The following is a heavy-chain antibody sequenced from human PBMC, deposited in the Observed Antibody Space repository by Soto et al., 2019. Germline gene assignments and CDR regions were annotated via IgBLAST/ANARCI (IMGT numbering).Heavy chain of an antibody. CDR1: GFTFSSYA. Sequence: GGSLRLSCAASGFTFSSYAMSWVRQAQGKGLEWVSAISGSGGSTYYADSVKGRFTISRDNSKNTLYLQMNSLRAEDTAVYYCAPRSGYYYFDYWGQGTLVTVSS. J-gene: IGHJ4*02. CDR2: ISGSGGST. CDR3: APRSGYYYFDY. V-gene: IGHV3-23*01. D-gene: IGHD3-22*01.